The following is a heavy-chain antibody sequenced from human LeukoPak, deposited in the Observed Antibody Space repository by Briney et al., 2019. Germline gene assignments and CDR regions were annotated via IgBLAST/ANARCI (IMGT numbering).Heavy chain of an antibody. CDR1: GGSFSGYY. CDR3: ARRVVRGVIKY. CDR2: INHSGST. J-gene: IGHJ4*02. Sequence: SETLSLTCAVYGGSFSGYYWSWIRQPPGKGLEWIGEINHSGSTNYNPSLKSRVTISVDTSKNQFSLRLTSVTAADTAVYYCARRVVRGVIKYWGQGTLVTVSS. V-gene: IGHV4-34*01. D-gene: IGHD3-10*02.